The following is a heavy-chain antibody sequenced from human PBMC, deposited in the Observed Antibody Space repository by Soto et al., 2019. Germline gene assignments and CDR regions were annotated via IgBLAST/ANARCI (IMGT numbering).Heavy chain of an antibody. J-gene: IGHJ6*03. CDR3: GRLEKDFWSGYAYYYYYMDV. D-gene: IGHD3-3*01. V-gene: IGHV5-51*01. CDR1: GYSFTSYW. CDR2: IYPGDSDT. Sequence: GESLKISCKGSGYSFTSYWIGWVRQMPGKGLEWMGIIYPGDSDTRYSPSFQGQVTISADKSISTAYLQWSSLKASDTAMYYCGRLEKDFWSGYAYYYYYMDVWGKGTTVTVSS.